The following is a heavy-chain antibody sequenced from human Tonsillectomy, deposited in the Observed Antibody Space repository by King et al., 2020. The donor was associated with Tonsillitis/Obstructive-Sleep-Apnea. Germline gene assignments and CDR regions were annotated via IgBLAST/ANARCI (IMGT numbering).Heavy chain of an antibody. D-gene: IGHD6-13*01. V-gene: IGHV3-33*01. CDR1: GFTFSSYG. CDR2: IWYDGSNK. CDR3: ARVIAAAGTKYYYYYYYMDV. J-gene: IGHJ6*03. Sequence: VQLVESGGGVVQPGRSLRLSCAASGFTFSSYGMHWVRQAPGKGLEWVAVIWYDGSNKYYADSVKGRFTISRDNSKNTLYLQMNSLRAEDTAVYYCARVIAAAGTKYYYYYYYMDVWGKGTTVTVSS.